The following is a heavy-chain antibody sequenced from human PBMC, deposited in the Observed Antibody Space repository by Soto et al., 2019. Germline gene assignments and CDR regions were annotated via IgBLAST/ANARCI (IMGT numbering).Heavy chain of an antibody. CDR3: ARRWGPTFDF. D-gene: IGHD1-26*01. CDR1: GGSISSYY. J-gene: IGHJ4*02. CDR2: IYYSGST. V-gene: IGHV4-59*01. Sequence: QVQLQESGPGLVKPSETLSLTCTVSGGSISSYYWSWIRQPPGKGLEWIGYIYYSGSTNSNPSLKSRVTTAVDTSEIQFSLMLSSVTAADTAVYYCARRWGPTFDFWGQGTLVTVSS.